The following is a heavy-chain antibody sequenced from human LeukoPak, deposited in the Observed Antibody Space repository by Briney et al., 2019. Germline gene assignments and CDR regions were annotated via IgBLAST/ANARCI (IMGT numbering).Heavy chain of an antibody. V-gene: IGHV3-30*18. CDR1: GVTLSSDG. J-gene: IGHJ4*02. D-gene: IGHD3-10*01. CDR3: ANPHDYSSRTYVDK. CDR2: ISYDGSNT. Sequence: GRSLRLSCVASGVTLSSDGMHWVRQAPGKGLEWVAVISYDGSNTYYADSVKGRFTISRDNSKNMLYLQMNSLRAEDTAVYYCANPHDYSSRTYVDKWGQGTLVTVSS.